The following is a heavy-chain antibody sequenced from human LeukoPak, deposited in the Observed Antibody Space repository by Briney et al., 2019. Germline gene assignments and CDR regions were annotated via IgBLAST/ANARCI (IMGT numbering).Heavy chain of an antibody. CDR3: ARSYSSSWYFQH. Sequence: PSETLSLTCTVSGGSISSYYWSWIRQPPGKGLEWIGYIYYSGSTNYNPSLKSRVTISVDTSKNQFSLKLSSVTAADTAVYYCARSYSSSWYFQHWGQGTLVTVSS. D-gene: IGHD6-13*01. J-gene: IGHJ1*01. CDR2: IYYSGST. CDR1: GGSISSYY. V-gene: IGHV4-59*01.